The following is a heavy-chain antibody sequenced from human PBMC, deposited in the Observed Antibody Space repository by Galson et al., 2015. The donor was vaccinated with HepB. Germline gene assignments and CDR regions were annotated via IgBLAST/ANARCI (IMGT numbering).Heavy chain of an antibody. CDR1: GFSFSSYT. D-gene: IGHD5-24*01. CDR3: AKDALRWPQPRYFDS. V-gene: IGHV3-23*01. J-gene: IGHJ4*02. CDR2: ISGSGGSA. Sequence: SLRLSCAASGFSFSSYTMSWVRQAPGKGLEWVSGISGSGGSADYADSVKGRFTISRDNSKNTVNLLMDSLRVEDTAVYYCAKDALRWPQPRYFDSWGQGTLVTVSS.